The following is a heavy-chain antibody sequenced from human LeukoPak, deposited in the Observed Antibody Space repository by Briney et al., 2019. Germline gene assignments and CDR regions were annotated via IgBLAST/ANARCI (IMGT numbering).Heavy chain of an antibody. V-gene: IGHV3-23*01. CDR2: FNANRGGT. Sequence: HGGSLRLSCAASGFAFSFYAMSWVRQPPGKGLEWVSTFNANRGGTIYAGSVRGRFTIPRDNSKHPLYLQVDTLKADDTAPYYCSKPISGGLAVTGDWFHPWGQGTLVVVSS. CDR1: GFAFSFYA. J-gene: IGHJ5*02. D-gene: IGHD6-19*01. CDR3: SKPISGGLAVTGDWFHP.